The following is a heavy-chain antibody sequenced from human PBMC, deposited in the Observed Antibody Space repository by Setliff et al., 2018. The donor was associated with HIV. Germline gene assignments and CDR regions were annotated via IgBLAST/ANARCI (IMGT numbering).Heavy chain of an antibody. V-gene: IGHV1-8*02. CDR2: MNPNSGNT. D-gene: IGHD3-10*01. CDR1: GYTFTSYD. J-gene: IGHJ5*02. CDR3: ARDGSSYYGSGSYTWFDP. Sequence: ASVKVSCKASGYTFTSYDINWVRQATGQGLEWMGWMNPNSGNTGYAQKFQGRVTMTRKISISTAYMELSSLRSEDTAVYYCARDGSSYYGSGSYTWFDPWGQGTLVTVPQ.